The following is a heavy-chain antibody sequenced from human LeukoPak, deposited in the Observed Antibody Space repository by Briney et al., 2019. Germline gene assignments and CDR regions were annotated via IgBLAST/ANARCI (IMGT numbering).Heavy chain of an antibody. CDR3: ARDLDTEYFYYMDV. V-gene: IGHV3-23*01. CDR2: ISGSGGST. J-gene: IGHJ6*03. D-gene: IGHD5-18*01. CDR1: GFTFSSYS. Sequence: PGGSLRLSCTASGFTFSSYSMTWVRQAPGKGLEWVSAISGSGGSTYYADSVKGRFTISRDNSKNTLYLQMNSLRAEDTAVYYCARDLDTEYFYYMDVWGKGTTVTVSS.